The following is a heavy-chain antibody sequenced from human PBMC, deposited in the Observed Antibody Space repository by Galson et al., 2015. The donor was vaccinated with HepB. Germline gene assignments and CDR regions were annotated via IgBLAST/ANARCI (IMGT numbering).Heavy chain of an antibody. D-gene: IGHD5-12*01. CDR1: GFTFSSYW. J-gene: IGHJ4*02. V-gene: IGHV3-7*01. CDR2: IKQDGREK. CDR3: ARDIGLATIEGPPDY. Sequence: SLRLSCAASGFTFSSYWMSWVRQAPGKGLEWVANIKQDGREKYYADSVKGRFTISRDNSKNTLYLQMNSLRAEDTAVYYCARDIGLATIEGPPDYWGQGTLVTVSS.